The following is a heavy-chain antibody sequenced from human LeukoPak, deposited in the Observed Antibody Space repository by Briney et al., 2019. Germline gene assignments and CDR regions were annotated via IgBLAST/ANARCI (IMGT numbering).Heavy chain of an antibody. CDR2: INHSGST. V-gene: IGHV4-34*01. Sequence: SETLSLTCAVYGGSFSGYYWSWIRQPPGKGLEWIGEINHSGSTNYNPSLKSRVTISVDTSKNQFSLKLSSVTAADTAVHYCARAARRFGDCFDYWGQGTLVTVSS. J-gene: IGHJ4*02. CDR3: ARAARRFGDCFDY. D-gene: IGHD3-10*01. CDR1: GGSFSGYY.